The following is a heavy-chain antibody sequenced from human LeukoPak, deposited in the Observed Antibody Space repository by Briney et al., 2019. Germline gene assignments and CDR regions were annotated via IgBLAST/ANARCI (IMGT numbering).Heavy chain of an antibody. V-gene: IGHV3-21*01. J-gene: IGHJ4*02. CDR2: ISSLGAYI. CDR1: GFTFSTYT. Sequence: GGSLRLSCAASGFTFSTYTMNWVRQAPGKGLEWVSSISSLGAYIYYADSVKGRLTISRDNAKNSLYLQMNGLRTEDTAMYYCARVNLMAATENFDYWGQGTLVTVSS. D-gene: IGHD2-8*01. CDR3: ARVNLMAATENFDY.